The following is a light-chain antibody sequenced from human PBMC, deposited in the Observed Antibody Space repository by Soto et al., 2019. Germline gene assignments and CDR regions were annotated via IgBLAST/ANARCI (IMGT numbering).Light chain of an antibody. CDR2: SAS. Sequence: IQMTQSPSSVSASVGDRVTITCQASRDISQKPGKAPKLLIYSASALKRGVPSRFSGSGSGTDFALTVSSLQPEDFATYYCQQADTFPWTFGQGTKVEIK. V-gene: IGKV1D-12*01. CDR3: QQADTFPWT. J-gene: IGKJ1*01. CDR1: RDIS.